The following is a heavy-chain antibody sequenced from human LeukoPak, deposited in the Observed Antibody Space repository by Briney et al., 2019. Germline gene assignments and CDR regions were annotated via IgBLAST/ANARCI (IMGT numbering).Heavy chain of an antibody. CDR1: GFTFSSYW. D-gene: IGHD6-19*01. CDR3: ARHSSGQPFDY. J-gene: IGHJ4*02. Sequence: PGGSLRLSCAASGFTFSSYWMTWVRQAPGNALEWVAYIKKDGSEKYYVDSVKGRFTISRDNAKDSLYLQMNSLRAEDTAVYYCARHSSGQPFDYWGQGTLVTVSS. CDR2: IKKDGSEK. V-gene: IGHV3-7*03.